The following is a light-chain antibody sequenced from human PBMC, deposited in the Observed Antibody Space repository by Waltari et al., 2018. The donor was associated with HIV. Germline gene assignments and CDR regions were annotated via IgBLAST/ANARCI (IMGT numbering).Light chain of an antibody. Sequence: EIVLTQSPDTLSVSPGDRVTLSCRARQLVDSNFAWYQQKPGQAPRLLIFGTSCRAAGIPARISGSGSETESTLTISSLQAEDFAVYYCQQYNSWSWTFGQGTKVEVK. V-gene: IGKV3-15*01. CDR2: GTS. J-gene: IGKJ1*01. CDR1: QLVDSN. CDR3: QQYNSWSWT.